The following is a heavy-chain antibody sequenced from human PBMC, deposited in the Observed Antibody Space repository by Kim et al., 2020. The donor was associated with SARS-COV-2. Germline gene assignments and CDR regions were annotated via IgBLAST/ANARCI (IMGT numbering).Heavy chain of an antibody. J-gene: IGHJ4*02. V-gene: IGHV1-69*01. Sequence: FQGRVTITADESTSTAYMELSSLRSEDTAVYYCAREKYYYDSSGYWNFDYWGQGTLVTVSS. D-gene: IGHD3-22*01. CDR3: AREKYYYDSSGYWNFDY.